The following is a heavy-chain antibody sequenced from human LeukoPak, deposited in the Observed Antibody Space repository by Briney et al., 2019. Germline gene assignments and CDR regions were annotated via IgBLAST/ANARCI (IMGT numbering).Heavy chain of an antibody. J-gene: IGHJ3*02. Sequence: SETLSLTCTVSGGSISSSSYYWGWIRQPPGKGLEWIGNIYYSGSTYYNPSLKSRVTISVDTSKNQFSLKLSSVTAADTAVYYCARDNERWPRYAFDIWGQGTMVTVSS. D-gene: IGHD5-24*01. CDR2: IYYSGST. CDR3: ARDNERWPRYAFDI. V-gene: IGHV4-39*07. CDR1: GGSISSSSYY.